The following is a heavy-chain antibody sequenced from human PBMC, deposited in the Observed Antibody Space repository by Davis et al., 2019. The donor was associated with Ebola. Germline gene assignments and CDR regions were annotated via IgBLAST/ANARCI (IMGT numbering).Heavy chain of an antibody. CDR2: ISYDGSNK. D-gene: IGHD5-12*01. CDR1: GFTFSSYA. Sequence: GESLKISCAASGFTFSSYAMHWVRQAPGKGLEWVAVISYDGSNKYYADSVKGRFTISRDNSKNTLYLQMNSLRAEDTAVYYCAKSRRNSGYDDYWGQGTLVTVSS. CDR3: AKSRRNSGYDDY. V-gene: IGHV3-30-3*02. J-gene: IGHJ4*02.